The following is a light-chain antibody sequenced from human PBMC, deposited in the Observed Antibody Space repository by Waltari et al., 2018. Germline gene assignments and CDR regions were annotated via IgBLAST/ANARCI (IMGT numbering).Light chain of an antibody. Sequence: QSALTQPASVSGSPGQSITISCTGPSRDFGAYDHVSWYQQHPGKVPKLMIYDVTYRPSGISNRFSGSKSGITASLTISGLQAEDEADYYCSSYTSSSTFPYVFGTGTKVTVL. J-gene: IGLJ1*01. CDR2: DVT. CDR1: SRDFGAYDH. V-gene: IGLV2-14*03. CDR3: SSYTSSSTFPYV.